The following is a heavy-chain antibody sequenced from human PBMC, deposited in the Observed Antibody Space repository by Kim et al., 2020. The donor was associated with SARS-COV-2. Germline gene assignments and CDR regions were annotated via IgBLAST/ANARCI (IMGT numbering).Heavy chain of an antibody. D-gene: IGHD6-19*01. CDR3: ARAEQWLEILDY. Sequence: ASVNVSCKASGYTFTSYGISWVRQAPGQGLEWMGWISDYDGTTHYTQKVQGRVTMTTDTSTSTAYMELRSLRSDDTALYYCARAEQWLEILDYWGQGTLVTVSS. CDR1: GYTFTSYG. CDR2: ISDYDGTT. J-gene: IGHJ4*02. V-gene: IGHV1-18*04.